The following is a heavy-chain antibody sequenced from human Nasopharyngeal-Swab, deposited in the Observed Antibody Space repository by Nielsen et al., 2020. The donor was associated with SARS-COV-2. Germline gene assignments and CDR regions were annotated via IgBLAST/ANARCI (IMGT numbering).Heavy chain of an antibody. CDR3: AKVLWFGELYY. Sequence: SETPSLTCAVSGDSISSSNWWSWVRQPPGKGLEWLGEIYHSGSTNYNPSLKSRVTISVEKSKNQFSLKLSSVTAADTAVYYCAKVLWFGELYYWGQGTLVTVSS. J-gene: IGHJ4*02. D-gene: IGHD3-10*01. CDR1: GDSISSSNW. V-gene: IGHV4-4*02. CDR2: IYHSGST.